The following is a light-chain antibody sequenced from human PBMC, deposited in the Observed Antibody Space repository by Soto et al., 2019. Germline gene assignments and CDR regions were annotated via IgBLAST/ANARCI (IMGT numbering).Light chain of an antibody. CDR3: QHYNSYSEA. J-gene: IGKJ1*01. CDR1: QSVSSSY. CDR2: GAS. V-gene: IGKV3-20*01. Sequence: EIVLTHSPGTLSLSPWERATLSCRASQSVSSSYLAWYQQKPGQAPRLLIYGASSRATGIPDRFSGSGSGTEFTLTISSLQPDDFATYYCQHYNSYSEAFGQGTKVDIK.